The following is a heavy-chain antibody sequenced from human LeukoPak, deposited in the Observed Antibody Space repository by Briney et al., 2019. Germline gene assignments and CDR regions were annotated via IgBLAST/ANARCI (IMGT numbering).Heavy chain of an antibody. D-gene: IGHD6-13*01. Sequence: GGSLRLSCAASGFTLSNYGMHWVRQAPGKGLEWVAIISNDGSNKYYADSVKGRFTISRDNSKNTLYLQMNSLRAEDTAVYYCTKYSSSSNYYYGLDVWGQGTTVTVSS. CDR1: GFTLSNYG. CDR3: TKYSSSSNYYYGLDV. V-gene: IGHV3-30*18. J-gene: IGHJ6*02. CDR2: ISNDGSNK.